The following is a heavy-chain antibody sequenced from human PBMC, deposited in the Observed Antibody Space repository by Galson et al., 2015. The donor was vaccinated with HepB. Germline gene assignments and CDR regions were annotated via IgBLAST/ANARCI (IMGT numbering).Heavy chain of an antibody. D-gene: IGHD5-24*01. CDR2: IKSKTDGGTT. V-gene: IGHV3-15*01. CDR3: TTDGRDGYNPFDY. J-gene: IGHJ4*02. Sequence: SLRLSCAASGFTFSNAWMSWVRQAPGKGLEWVGRIKSKTDGGTTDYAAPVKGRFTISRDDSKNTLYLQMNSLKTEDTAVYYCTTDGRDGYNPFDYWGQGTLVTVSS. CDR1: GFTFSNAW.